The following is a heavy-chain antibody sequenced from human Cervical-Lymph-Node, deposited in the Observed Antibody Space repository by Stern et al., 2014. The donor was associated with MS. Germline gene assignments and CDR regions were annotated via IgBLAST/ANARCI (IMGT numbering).Heavy chain of an antibody. CDR3: AAGPTVRIDY. CDR1: GYTLTELS. J-gene: IGHJ4*02. Sequence: VQLVESGAEVKKPGASVKVSCKVSGYTLTELSMHWVRQAPGKGLEWMGGFDPEDGETIYGQKFNGSVTMTEDTSTATAYMELSSLRSEDTAVYYCAAGPTVRIDYWGQGTLVTVSS. D-gene: IGHD4-17*01. V-gene: IGHV1-24*01. CDR2: FDPEDGET.